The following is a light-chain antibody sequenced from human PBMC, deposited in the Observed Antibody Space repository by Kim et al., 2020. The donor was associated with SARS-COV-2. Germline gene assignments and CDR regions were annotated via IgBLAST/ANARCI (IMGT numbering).Light chain of an antibody. CDR1: SSNIGSTY. Sequence: PGQRVTLSCSGSSSNIGSTYLYWYQQLPGTAPKLLIYRKNQRPSGVPDRFSGSKSGTSASLAISGRRSEDEADYYCAAWDDSLSVVFGGGTQLTVL. J-gene: IGLJ2*01. CDR2: RKN. CDR3: AAWDDSLSVV. V-gene: IGLV1-47*01.